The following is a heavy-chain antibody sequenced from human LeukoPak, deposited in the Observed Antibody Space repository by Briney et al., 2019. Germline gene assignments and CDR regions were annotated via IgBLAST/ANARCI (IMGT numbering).Heavy chain of an antibody. J-gene: IGHJ4*02. CDR3: ASPYCTNGVCYGYVDY. D-gene: IGHD2-8*01. V-gene: IGHV4-34*01. CDR1: GGSFSGYS. Sequence: SETLSRTCAVYGGSFSGYSWSWIRQPPGKGLEWIGEINHSGSTNYNPSLKSRVTISIDTSKNQFSLKLSSVTAADTAVYYCASPYCTNGVCYGYVDYWGQGTLVTVSS. CDR2: INHSGST.